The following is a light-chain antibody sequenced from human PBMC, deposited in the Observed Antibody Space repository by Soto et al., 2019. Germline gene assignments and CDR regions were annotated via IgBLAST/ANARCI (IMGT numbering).Light chain of an antibody. CDR2: GAS. CDR3: QQYSSSPRT. J-gene: IGKJ1*01. Sequence: MVLAQSPSTLSLSPGERATLSCRASQSVSSNYLAWYQQKPGQAPRLLIYGASSRATGIPARFSGGGSGTDFSLTISRLDPEDFAVYFCQQYSSSPRTCGQG. V-gene: IGKV3-20*01. CDR1: QSVSSNY.